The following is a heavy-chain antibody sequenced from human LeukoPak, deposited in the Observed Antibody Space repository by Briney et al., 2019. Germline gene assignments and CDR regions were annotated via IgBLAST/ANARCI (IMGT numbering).Heavy chain of an antibody. CDR1: GFTFSSYA. J-gene: IGHJ4*02. D-gene: IGHD3-16*01. CDR2: ISGSGGST. V-gene: IGHV3-23*01. CDR3: ARDGAPTSALDY. Sequence: HPGGSLRLSCAASGFTFSSYAMSWVRQAPGKGLEWVSAISGSGGSTYYADSVKGRFTISRDNAKNSLYLQMNSLRAEDTAVYYCARDGAPTSALDYWGQGTLVTVSS.